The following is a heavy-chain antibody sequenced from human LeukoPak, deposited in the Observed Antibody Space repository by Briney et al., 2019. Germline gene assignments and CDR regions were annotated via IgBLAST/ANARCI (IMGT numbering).Heavy chain of an antibody. CDR2: ISGSGGRT. Sequence: GGSLRLSCAASGFTFSSYVMSWVRQAPGKGLEWVSGISGSGGRTYYADSVKGRFTISRDNSKNTMCLQMNSLRAEDTAVYYCAKDIIGWSFDYWGQGTLVTVSS. D-gene: IGHD2-15*01. CDR1: GFTFSSYV. J-gene: IGHJ4*02. V-gene: IGHV3-23*01. CDR3: AKDIIGWSFDY.